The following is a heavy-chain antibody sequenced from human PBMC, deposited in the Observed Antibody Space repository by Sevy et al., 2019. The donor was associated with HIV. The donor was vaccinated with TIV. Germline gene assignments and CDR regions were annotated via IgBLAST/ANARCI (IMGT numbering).Heavy chain of an antibody. CDR1: GFTFSSAW. J-gene: IGHJ6*02. D-gene: IGHD5-12*01. CDR2: IKSEFDGGAI. V-gene: IGHV3-15*01. Sequence: GGSLRLSCTASGFTFSSAWMSWVRQAPGKGLEWVGRIKSEFDGGAIDYAAPVKGRFRISREDSKKTVYLQMNSLKTEDTAVYYCITDPAYRGYDEEVINYYFYGMDVWGQGTTVTVSS. CDR3: ITDPAYRGYDEEVINYYFYGMDV.